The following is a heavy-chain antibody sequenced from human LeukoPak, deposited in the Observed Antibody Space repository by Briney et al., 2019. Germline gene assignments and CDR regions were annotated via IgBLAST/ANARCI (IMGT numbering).Heavy chain of an antibody. CDR2: ISGSGGST. D-gene: IGHD6-19*01. J-gene: IGHJ4*02. CDR1: GFSVTNAW. Sequence: GGSLRLSCAASGFSVTNAWMSWVRQAPGKGLEWVSAISGSGGSTYYVDSVKGRFTISRDNSKNTLYLQMNSLRAEDTAVYYCAKDRQWLVGYYFDYWGQGTLVTVSS. CDR3: AKDRQWLVGYYFDY. V-gene: IGHV3-23*01.